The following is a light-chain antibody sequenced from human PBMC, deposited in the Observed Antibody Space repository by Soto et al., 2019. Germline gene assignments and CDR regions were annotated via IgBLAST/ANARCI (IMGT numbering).Light chain of an antibody. CDR2: AAS. V-gene: IGKV1-27*01. J-gene: IGKJ4*01. Sequence: DIQMTQSPSSLSASVGDRVTITCRVSQDISNYLAWYQQKPGTVPKLLIYAASTLQSGVPSRFSGSGSGTDFTLTISSLQPEDVATYYCQKCNSSPLTFGGGTTVEIK. CDR1: QDISNY. CDR3: QKCNSSPLT.